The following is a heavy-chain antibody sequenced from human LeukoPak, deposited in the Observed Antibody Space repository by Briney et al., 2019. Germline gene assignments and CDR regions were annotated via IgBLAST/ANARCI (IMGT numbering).Heavy chain of an antibody. CDR2: ISGSGGST. J-gene: IGHJ4*02. V-gene: IGHV3-23*01. CDR3: AKFGSGSPYFDY. CDR1: GFTFSTHW. D-gene: IGHD3-10*01. Sequence: PGGSLRLSCAASGFTFSTHWMSWFRQAPGKGLEWVSAISGSGGSTYYADSVKGRFTISRDNSKNTLYLQMNSLRAEDTAVYYCAKFGSGSPYFDYWGQGTLVTVSS.